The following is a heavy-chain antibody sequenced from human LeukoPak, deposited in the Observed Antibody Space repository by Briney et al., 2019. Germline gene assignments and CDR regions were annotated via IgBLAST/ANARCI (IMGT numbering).Heavy chain of an antibody. CDR3: ARGRYSYGWGYYYYYGMDV. D-gene: IGHD5-18*01. V-gene: IGHV1-69*13. J-gene: IGHJ6*02. CDR1: GGTFSSYA. CDR2: IIPIFGTA. Sequence: GASVKVSCKASGGTFSSYAISWVRRAPGQGLEWMGGIIPIFGTANYAQKFQGRVTITADESTSTAYMELSSLRSEDTAVYYCARGRYSYGWGYYYYYGMDVWGQGTTVTVSS.